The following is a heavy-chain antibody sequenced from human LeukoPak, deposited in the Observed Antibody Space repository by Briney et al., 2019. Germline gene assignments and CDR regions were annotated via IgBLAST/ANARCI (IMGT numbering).Heavy chain of an antibody. Sequence: PSETLSLTCAVYGGSFSGYYWSWIRQPPGKGLEWIGEINHSGSTNYNPSLKSRVTISVDTSKNQFSLKLSSVTAADTAVYYCARLYYDFWSGYYGGVDYWGQGTLVTVSS. V-gene: IGHV4-34*01. CDR1: GGSFSGYY. CDR2: INHSGST. CDR3: ARLYYDFWSGYYGGVDY. D-gene: IGHD3-3*01. J-gene: IGHJ4*02.